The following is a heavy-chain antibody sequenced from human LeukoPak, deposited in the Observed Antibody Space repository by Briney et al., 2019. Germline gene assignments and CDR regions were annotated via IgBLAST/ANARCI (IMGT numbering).Heavy chain of an antibody. D-gene: IGHD3-22*01. Sequence: PGRSLRLSCAASGFTFSSYAMHWVRQAPGKGLEWVAVISYDGSNKYYADSVKGRFTISRDNSKNTLYLQMNSLRAEDTAVYYCATSYDSSGYYYDYSFDYWGQGTLVTVSS. CDR3: ATSYDSSGYYYDYSFDY. CDR1: GFTFSSYA. J-gene: IGHJ4*02. CDR2: ISYDGSNK. V-gene: IGHV3-30-3*01.